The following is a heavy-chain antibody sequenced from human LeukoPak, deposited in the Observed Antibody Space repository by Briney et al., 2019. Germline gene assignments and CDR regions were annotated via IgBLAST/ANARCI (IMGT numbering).Heavy chain of an antibody. D-gene: IGHD1/OR15-1a*01. V-gene: IGHV3-7*03. J-gene: IGHJ6*02. Sequence: GGSLILSCAASGFTFTNYAMTWVRQAPGKGPEWVANMNKDGSEKYYVDSVEGRFTISRDTAKNSLYLQMNNLRAEDTALYYCARNNDMDVWGQGTTVIVSS. CDR1: GFTFTNYA. CDR2: MNKDGSEK. CDR3: ARNNDMDV.